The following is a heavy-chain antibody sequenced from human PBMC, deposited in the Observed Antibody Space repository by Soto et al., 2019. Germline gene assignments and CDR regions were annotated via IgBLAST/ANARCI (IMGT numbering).Heavy chain of an antibody. V-gene: IGHV3-23*01. D-gene: IGHD4-17*01. CDR3: AKVYGNFYHAFPI. CDR1: GFTFSLYA. Sequence: EEQLLESGGGLVQPGGSLRLSCAASGFTFSLYAMAWVRQAPGKGLEWVSTILSTGDTYYADSARCRFTISRDNSKNTVYLLMNSLRAEDTALYYCAKVYGNFYHAFPIWGQGTMVTVSS. CDR2: ILSTGDT. J-gene: IGHJ3*02.